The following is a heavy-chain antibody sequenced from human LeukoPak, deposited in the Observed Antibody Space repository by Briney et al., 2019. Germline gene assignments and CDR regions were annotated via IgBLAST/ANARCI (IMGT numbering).Heavy chain of an antibody. CDR1: GFTFNTYA. V-gene: IGHV3-64*01. CDR2: ISPDGGTT. Sequence: GALRLSCAASGFTFNTYALHWVRQAPGKGLEYVSAISPDGGTTYYANSVKARFTISRDNSKNTLYLQMGSLRAEDMAVYYCARGGIKGPHDAFDIWGQGTLVTVSS. J-gene: IGHJ3*02. D-gene: IGHD3-10*01. CDR3: ARGGIKGPHDAFDI.